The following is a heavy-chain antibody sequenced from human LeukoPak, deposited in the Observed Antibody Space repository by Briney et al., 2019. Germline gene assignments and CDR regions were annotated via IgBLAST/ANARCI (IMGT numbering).Heavy chain of an antibody. V-gene: IGHV3-23*01. J-gene: IGHJ4*02. CDR1: GFSFKSYA. Sequence: GGSLRLSCAASGFSFKSYAISWVRQAPGEGLEWVSVISDSGSFTFYADSVKGRFTISRDNSKNTLYLQMNSLRAEDTAVYYCAREMAVWGQGALVTVSS. D-gene: IGHD2-8*01. CDR2: ISDSGSFT. CDR3: AREMAV.